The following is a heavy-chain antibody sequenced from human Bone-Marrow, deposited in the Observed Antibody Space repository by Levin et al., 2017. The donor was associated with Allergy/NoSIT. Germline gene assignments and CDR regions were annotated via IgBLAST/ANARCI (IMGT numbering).Heavy chain of an antibody. CDR1: GFIFSNFN. CDR3: ARVCSAVTCYPGFDN. V-gene: IGHV3-48*01. Sequence: GESLKISCAASGFIFSNFNINWVRQAPGKGLEWISYVSSGSTAKYYADSVKGRFTISRDNAENSVYLQMNSLRAEDTAIYYCARVCSAVTCYPGFDNWGQGTLVAVSS. D-gene: IGHD2-15*01. CDR2: VSSGSTAK. J-gene: IGHJ4*02.